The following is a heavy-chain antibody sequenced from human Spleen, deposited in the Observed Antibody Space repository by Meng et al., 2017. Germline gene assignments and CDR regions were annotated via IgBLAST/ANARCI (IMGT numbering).Heavy chain of an antibody. J-gene: IGHJ4*02. V-gene: IGHV1-69*10. CDR2: IIPILPVA. CDR3: ATAKPHHSGSYHLDY. D-gene: IGHD1-26*01. Sequence: QVQLVQSGSELKKPGASVQISCKASGYTFTTYYINWLRQAPGQGLECLGGIIPILPVANCPQTFQGRVTITADLSTSTAYMELSRLTCEATAVYYCATAKPHHSGSYHLDYWSQGSLVTVSS. CDR1: GYTFTTYY.